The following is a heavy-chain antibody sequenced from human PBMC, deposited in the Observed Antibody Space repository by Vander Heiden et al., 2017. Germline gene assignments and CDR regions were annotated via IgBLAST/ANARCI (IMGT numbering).Heavy chain of an antibody. CDR2: IKQDGSEK. CDR3: ARAGWVYCSGGSCSSYYYYGMDV. CDR1: GFTFRSYW. J-gene: IGHJ6*02. V-gene: IGHV3-7*01. D-gene: IGHD2-15*01. Sequence: EVQLVEAGGGLVQPGGSLRLSCAASGFTFRSYWISWVRQAPGKGLEWVANIKQDGSEKYYVDSVKGRFTISRDNAKNSLYLQMNSLRAEDTAVYYCARAGWVYCSGGSCSSYYYYGMDVWGQGTTVTVSS.